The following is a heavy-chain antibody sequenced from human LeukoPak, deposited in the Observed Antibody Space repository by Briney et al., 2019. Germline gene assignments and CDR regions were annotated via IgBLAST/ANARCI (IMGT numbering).Heavy chain of an antibody. CDR3: ARDRDTAMGFRFRYYYYSMDV. CDR1: GFTFSSYG. CDR2: IWYDGSNK. V-gene: IGHV3-33*01. D-gene: IGHD5-18*01. Sequence: GRSLRLSCAASGFTFSSYGMHWVRQAPGKGLEWVAVIWYDGSNKYYADSVKGRFTISRDNSKNTLYLQMNSLRAEDTAVYYCARDRDTAMGFRFRYYYYSMDVWGQGTTVTVSS. J-gene: IGHJ6*02.